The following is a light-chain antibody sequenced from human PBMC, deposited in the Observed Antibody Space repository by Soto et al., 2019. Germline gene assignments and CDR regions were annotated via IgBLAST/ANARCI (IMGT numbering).Light chain of an antibody. CDR3: QERTGWPPWT. Sequence: IVWPKSPDTLSLSPGGRATLSCRASQSVSLSLAWYQQKPGQAPRLLIYDASKRASGFPARFSGSGSGTDFTLTISSLDPEDFAVYYCQERTGWPPWTFGQGTKVDI. V-gene: IGKV3-11*01. CDR1: QSVSLS. CDR2: DAS. J-gene: IGKJ1*01.